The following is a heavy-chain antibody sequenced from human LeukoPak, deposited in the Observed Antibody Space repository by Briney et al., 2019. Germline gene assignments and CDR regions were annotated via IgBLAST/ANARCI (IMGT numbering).Heavy chain of an antibody. Sequence: ASVKVSCKASGYTFTGYYMHWVRQAPGQGLEWMGWVNPNSGGTNYAQKFQGRVTMTRDTSISTAYMELSRLRSDDTAVYYCARDSGTVRWLSFDYWGQGTLVTVSS. CDR1: GYTFTGYY. CDR2: VNPNSGGT. V-gene: IGHV1-2*02. CDR3: ARDSGTVRWLSFDY. D-gene: IGHD5-24*01. J-gene: IGHJ4*02.